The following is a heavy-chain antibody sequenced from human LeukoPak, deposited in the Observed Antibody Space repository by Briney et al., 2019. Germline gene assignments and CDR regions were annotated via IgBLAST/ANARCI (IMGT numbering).Heavy chain of an antibody. D-gene: IGHD3-9*01. CDR2: ISSDGNTQ. V-gene: IGHV3-30*03. CDR1: GFTFIDYA. Sequence: GWSLRLSCVASGFTFIDYAFNWVRQTPGKGMEGVAIISSDGNTQSYADPLKGRFTISRDNFRDTVFLELTTLRPEDTGLYYCVRDLTSGARFDFWGPGTLVTVSS. CDR3: VRDLTSGARFDF. J-gene: IGHJ4*01.